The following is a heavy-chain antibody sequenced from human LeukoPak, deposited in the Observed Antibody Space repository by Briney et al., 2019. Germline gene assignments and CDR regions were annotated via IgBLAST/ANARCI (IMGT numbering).Heavy chain of an antibody. CDR3: ARTGGSSPHFDY. CDR2: IYYSGST. CDR1: GGSISSYY. V-gene: IGHV4-59*08. D-gene: IGHD1-26*01. J-gene: IGHJ4*02. Sequence: SETLSLTCTVSGGSISSYYWSWIRQPPGKGLEWIGYIYYSGSTNYNPSLKSRVTISVDTSKNQFSLKLSTVTAADTAVYYCARTGGSSPHFDYWGQGTLVTVSS.